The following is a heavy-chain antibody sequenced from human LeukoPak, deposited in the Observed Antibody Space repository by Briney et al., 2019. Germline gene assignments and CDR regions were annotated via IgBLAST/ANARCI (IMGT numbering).Heavy chain of an antibody. CDR2: IYHNGST. Sequence: SETLSLTCAVSGGSISSSNWWSWVRQPPGKGLEWIGEIYHNGSTNYNPSLKSRVTISVDKSKNQFSLKLSSVTAADTAVYYCAGRLTGYWGPGYFDLWGRGTLVTVSS. J-gene: IGHJ2*01. CDR3: AGRLTGYWGPGYFDL. V-gene: IGHV4-4*02. D-gene: IGHD3-9*01. CDR1: GGSISSSNW.